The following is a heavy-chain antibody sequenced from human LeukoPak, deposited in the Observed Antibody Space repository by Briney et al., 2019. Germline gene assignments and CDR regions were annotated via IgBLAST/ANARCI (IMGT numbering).Heavy chain of an antibody. CDR2: IRSSSSTI. V-gene: IGHV3-48*01. Sequence: PGGSLRLSCAASGFTFSSYSMNWVRQAPGKGLEWVSYIRSSSSTIYYAGSVKGRFTISRDNAKNSLYLQMNSLRAEDTAVYYCARGGDPFDYWGQGTLVTVSS. J-gene: IGHJ4*02. CDR3: ARGGDPFDY. D-gene: IGHD3-10*01. CDR1: GFTFSSYS.